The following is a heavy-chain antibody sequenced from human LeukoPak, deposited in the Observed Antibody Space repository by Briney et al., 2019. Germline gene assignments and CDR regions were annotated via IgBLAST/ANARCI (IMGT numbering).Heavy chain of an antibody. CDR3: AATMVRGVHTHFDY. D-gene: IGHD3-10*01. Sequence: SETLSLTCTVSGGSISSGGYYWSWIRQHPGKGLEWIGYVYYSGSTNYNPSLKSRVTISVDTSKNQFSLKLSSVTAADTAVYYCAATMVRGVHTHFDYWGQGTLVTVSS. J-gene: IGHJ4*02. V-gene: IGHV4-61*08. CDR2: VYYSGST. CDR1: GGSISSGGYY.